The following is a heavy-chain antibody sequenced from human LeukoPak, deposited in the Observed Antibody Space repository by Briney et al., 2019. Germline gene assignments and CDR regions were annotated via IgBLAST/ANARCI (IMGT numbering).Heavy chain of an antibody. D-gene: IGHD1-26*01. V-gene: IGHV4-4*09. Sequence: PSETLSLTCTVYGGSISGNYWSWIRQPPGQGLEWIAYIHSSGYTNYNPSLKSRVTISVDTSNNQFSLKVTSVTAADTAMYYCTKRQGPTSGCYDYFDPWGQGALVTVSS. CDR2: IHSSGYT. J-gene: IGHJ5*02. CDR3: TKRQGPTSGCYDYFDP. CDR1: GGSISGNY.